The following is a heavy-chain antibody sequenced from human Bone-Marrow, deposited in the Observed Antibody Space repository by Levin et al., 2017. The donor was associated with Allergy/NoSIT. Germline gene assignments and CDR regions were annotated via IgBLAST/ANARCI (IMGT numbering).Heavy chain of an antibody. J-gene: IGHJ4*02. D-gene: IGHD5-24*01. CDR1: GFTFSSYA. CDR3: AKGRWLQFADYFDY. Sequence: SCTASGFTFSSYAMSWVRQAPGKGLEWVSVISGDGINTYYADSVKGRFTFSRDNSKKTLYLQMNSLRADDTAVYYCAKGRWLQFADYFDYWGQGILVTVSS. V-gene: IGHV3-23*01. CDR2: ISGDGINT.